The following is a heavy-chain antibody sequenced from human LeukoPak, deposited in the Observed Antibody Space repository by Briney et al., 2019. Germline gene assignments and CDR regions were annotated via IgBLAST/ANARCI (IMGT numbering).Heavy chain of an antibody. CDR2: IWHDGKTK. J-gene: IGHJ6*03. D-gene: IGHD3-3*01. CDR1: GFTFSDYG. Sequence: GRSLRLSCVASGFTFSDYGMHWLRQTPGKGLEWVAVIWHDGKTKYSADSVKGRFTISRDNSKNMVYLQMYSLRAEDTAVYYCARSYYDVWSGYADYYYMGVWGEGTTVTVSS. V-gene: IGHV3-33*01. CDR3: ARSYYDVWSGYADYYYMGV.